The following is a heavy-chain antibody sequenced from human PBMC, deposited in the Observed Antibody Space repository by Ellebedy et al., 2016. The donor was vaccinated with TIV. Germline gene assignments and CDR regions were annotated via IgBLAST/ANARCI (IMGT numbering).Heavy chain of an antibody. CDR2: TSHDESSK. V-gene: IGHV3-30-3*01. J-gene: IGHJ4*02. CDR3: AREGTPVSFDY. CDR1: GFTFRSYS. Sequence: GESLKISCAASGFTFRSYSMHWVRQAPGKGLEWVAITSHDESSKYYADSVKGRFTISRDNSKNTLHLQMNSLTADDTAVYYCAREGTPVSFDYWGQGTLVTVSS. D-gene: IGHD2-2*01.